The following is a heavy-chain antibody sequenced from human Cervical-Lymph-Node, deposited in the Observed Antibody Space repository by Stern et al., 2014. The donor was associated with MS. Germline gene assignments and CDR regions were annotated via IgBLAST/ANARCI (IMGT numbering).Heavy chain of an antibody. CDR1: GGSFKSYA. CDR2: IVTMFATA. D-gene: IGHD3-10*01. J-gene: IGHJ5*02. Sequence: QVQLVQSGAEVKKPGSSVRVSCKASGGSFKSYAFNWLRQAPGQGLEWMGDIVTMFATANYAQKFQGRVTVTADEATNTVYMELSFLTSEDTAVYYCARERSIHYPAFAPWGQGTLVTVSS. CDR3: ARERSIHYPAFAP. V-gene: IGHV1-69*12.